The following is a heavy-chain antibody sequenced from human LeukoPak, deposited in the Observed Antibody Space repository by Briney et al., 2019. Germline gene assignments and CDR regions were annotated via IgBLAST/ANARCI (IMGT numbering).Heavy chain of an antibody. Sequence: SQTLSLTCTVSGGSISSGDYYWSWIRQPPGKGLEWIGYIYYSGSTYYNPSLKSRVTISVDTSKNQFSLKLSSVTAADTAVYYCARGLSGGDFLYYFDYWGQGTLVTVSS. J-gene: IGHJ4*02. CDR3: ARGLSGGDFLYYFDY. CDR1: GGSISSGDYY. CDR2: IYYSGST. V-gene: IGHV4-30-4*08. D-gene: IGHD2-21*02.